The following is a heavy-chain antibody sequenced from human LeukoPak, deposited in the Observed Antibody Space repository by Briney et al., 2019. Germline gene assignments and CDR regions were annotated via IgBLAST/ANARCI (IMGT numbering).Heavy chain of an antibody. Sequence: GGSLRLSCAASGFTFSDYDMSWIRQTPGKGLEWVSYISSSAGTIYYADSVKGRFTISRDNAENSLYLQMNSLRVEDTAVYYCARENYYGSGSSPGEFDYWGQGTLVTVSS. CDR2: ISSSAGTI. V-gene: IGHV3-11*01. J-gene: IGHJ4*02. CDR1: GFTFSDYD. D-gene: IGHD3-10*01. CDR3: ARENYYGSGSSPGEFDY.